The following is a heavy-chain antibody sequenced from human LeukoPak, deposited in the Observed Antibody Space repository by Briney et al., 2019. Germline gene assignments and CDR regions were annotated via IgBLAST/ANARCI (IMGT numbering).Heavy chain of an antibody. CDR2: IYYSGST. CDR3: ARDGSVGIVVVVAARFDP. J-gene: IGHJ5*02. CDR1: GGSISSYY. D-gene: IGHD2-15*01. Sequence: SETLSLTCTVSGGSISSYYWSWIRQPPGKGLEWIGYIYYSGSTNYNPSLKSRVTISVDTSKNQFSLKLSSVTAADTAVYYCARDGSVGIVVVVAARFDPWGQGTLVTVSS. V-gene: IGHV4-59*01.